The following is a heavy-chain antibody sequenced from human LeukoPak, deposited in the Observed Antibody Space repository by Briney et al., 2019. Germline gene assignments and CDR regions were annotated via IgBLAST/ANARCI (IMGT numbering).Heavy chain of an antibody. Sequence: ASVKVSCKASGYIFTGNYMHWVRQAPGQGLEWMGWINPNSGGTSYGQKFQGRVTMTRDTSINTAYMELSRLRFDDTAVYYCARVWRCSNGVCPDVFDYWGQGTLVTVSS. CDR1: GYIFTGNY. J-gene: IGHJ4*02. CDR3: ARVWRCSNGVCPDVFDY. V-gene: IGHV1-2*02. D-gene: IGHD2-8*01. CDR2: INPNSGGT.